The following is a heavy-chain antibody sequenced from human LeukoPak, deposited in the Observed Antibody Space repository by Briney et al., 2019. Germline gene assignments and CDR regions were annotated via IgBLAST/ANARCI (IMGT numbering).Heavy chain of an antibody. CDR3: ARVYGSGRLNWFDP. V-gene: IGHV1-2*02. D-gene: IGHD3-10*01. CDR2: INPNSGGT. J-gene: IGHJ5*02. Sequence: ASVKVSCKAPGYTFTGYYMHWVRQAPGQGLEWMGWINPNSGGTNYAQKFQGRVTMTRDTSISTAYMELSRLRSDDTAVYYCARVYGSGRLNWFDPWGQGTLVTVSS. CDR1: GYTFTGYY.